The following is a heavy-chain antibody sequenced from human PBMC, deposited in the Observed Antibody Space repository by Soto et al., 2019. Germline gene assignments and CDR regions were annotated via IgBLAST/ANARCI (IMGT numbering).Heavy chain of an antibody. CDR2: IYYTGST. CDR1: VGSIRSGGYY. V-gene: IGHV4-31*03. J-gene: IGHJ4*02. Sequence: LCLTCSLSVGSIRSGGYYWSWLRQSPGKGLEWIGHIYYTGSTFYSPSLKSRLTMSLDTSKNQFSLDLRSVTAADKAMYYCARIEMASIKWGRGTLVTVSS. CDR3: ARIEMASIK.